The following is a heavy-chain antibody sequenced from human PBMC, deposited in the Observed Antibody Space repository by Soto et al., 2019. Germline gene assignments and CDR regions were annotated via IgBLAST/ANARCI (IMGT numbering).Heavy chain of an antibody. CDR1: GGSISSYH. J-gene: IGHJ6*03. CDR2: VYNSWTT. Sequence: QVQLQESGPGLVKPSETLSLTCTVFGGSISSYHWSWIRQPPGKGLEWIGDVYNSWTTNYNSSLKNRVTISADTSKNHFSLSLSSVTAADTAVYFCAREMGYCTTTSCHAGPLCYYMDVWGKGTTVTVSS. CDR3: AREMGYCTTTSCHAGPLCYYMDV. D-gene: IGHD2-2*01. V-gene: IGHV4-59*01.